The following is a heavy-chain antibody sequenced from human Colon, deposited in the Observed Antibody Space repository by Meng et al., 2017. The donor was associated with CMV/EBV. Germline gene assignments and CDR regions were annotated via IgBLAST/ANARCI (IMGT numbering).Heavy chain of an antibody. D-gene: IGHD3-3*01. J-gene: IGHJ4*02. CDR3: TRRYYD. CDR1: SGTFSGTTYY. CDR2: IYYGGSV. Sequence: LSLSCTVSSGTFSGTTYYWGWIRQPPGKGLEWIGTIYYGGSVYYNPSFKSRVTISIDMSKSQFSLKLNSVTAADTAVYYCTRRYYDWGQGTLVTVSS. V-gene: IGHV4-39*01.